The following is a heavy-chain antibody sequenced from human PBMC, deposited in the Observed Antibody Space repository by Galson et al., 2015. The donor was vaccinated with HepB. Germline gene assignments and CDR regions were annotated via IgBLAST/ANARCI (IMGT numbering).Heavy chain of an antibody. J-gene: IGHJ4*02. V-gene: IGHV1-69*02. D-gene: IGHD1-1*01. CDR2: IIPILGIA. CDR1: GGTFSSYT. CDR3: ARAYHGGVHFDY. Sequence: SVKVSCKASGGTFSSYTISWVRQAPGQGLEWMGRIIPILGIANYVQKFQGRVTITADKSTSTAYMELSSLRSEDTAVYYCARAYHGGVHFDYWGQGTLVTISS.